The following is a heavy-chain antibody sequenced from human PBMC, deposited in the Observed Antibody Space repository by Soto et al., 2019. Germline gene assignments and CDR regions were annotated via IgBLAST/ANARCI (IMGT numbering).Heavy chain of an antibody. V-gene: IGHV4-30-2*01. CDR2: IYHSGST. D-gene: IGHD4-17*01. CDR3: GRGDYANAFDI. Sequence: LSLTCAVSGGSISSGGYSWNWIRQPPGKGLEWIGNIYHSGSTYYNASLKSRVTISVDRSKNQFSLKLSSVTAADTAVYYCGRGDYANAFDIWGQGTMVTVSS. CDR1: GGSISSGGYS. J-gene: IGHJ3*02.